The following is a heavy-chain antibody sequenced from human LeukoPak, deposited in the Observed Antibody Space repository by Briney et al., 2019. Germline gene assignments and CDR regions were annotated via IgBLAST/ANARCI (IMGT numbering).Heavy chain of an antibody. J-gene: IGHJ6*03. CDR2: INPIFGTA. CDR3: AGGSHYYDSSGYPYYYYYYMDV. CDR1: GGTFSSYA. D-gene: IGHD3-22*01. V-gene: IGHV1-69*01. Sequence: SVKVSCKDSGGTFSSYAISWVRQAPGQGLEWMGGINPIFGTANYAQKFQGRVTITADESTSTAYMELSSLRSEDTAVYYCAGGSHYYDSSGYPYYYYYYMDVWGKGTTVTVSS.